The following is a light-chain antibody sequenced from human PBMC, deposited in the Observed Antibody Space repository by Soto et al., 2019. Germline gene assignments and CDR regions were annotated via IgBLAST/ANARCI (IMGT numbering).Light chain of an antibody. V-gene: IGKV3-11*01. CDR3: QQRYNWPLT. CDR1: QSISSS. J-gene: IGKJ5*01. Sequence: EIVLTQSPATVSLSPGERATLSCRASQSISSSLAWYQQKVGQAPSLLIYGASNRATGIPPRFSGSGSGTDFTLTISSLEPEDFAVYYCQQRYNWPLTFGQGTRLEIK. CDR2: GAS.